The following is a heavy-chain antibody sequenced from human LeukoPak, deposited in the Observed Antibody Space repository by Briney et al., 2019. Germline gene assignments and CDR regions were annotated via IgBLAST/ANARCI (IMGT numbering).Heavy chain of an antibody. Sequence: SVKVSCKASGGTFSSYAISWVRQAPGRGLEWMGGIIPIFGTANYAQKFQGRVTITTDESTSTAYMELSSLRSEDTAVYYCARDRYYDSSGYYTRGDAFDIWGQGTMVTVSS. J-gene: IGHJ3*02. D-gene: IGHD3-22*01. CDR1: GGTFSSYA. CDR3: ARDRYYDSSGYYTRGDAFDI. V-gene: IGHV1-69*05. CDR2: IIPIFGTA.